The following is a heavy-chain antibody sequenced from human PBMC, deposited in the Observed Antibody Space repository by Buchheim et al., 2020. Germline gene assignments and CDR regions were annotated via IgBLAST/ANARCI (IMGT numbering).Heavy chain of an antibody. J-gene: IGHJ6*02. Sequence: EVQLVESGGGLVKPGGSLRLSCAASGFTFSIYSINWVRQAPGKGLEWVSAISSTSSYTYYADSVKGRFTISRDNAKNSLYLQMNSLRAEDTAVYYCARECTYGSPSVWGQGTT. CDR2: ISSTSSYT. V-gene: IGHV3-21*01. CDR3: ARECTYGSPSV. D-gene: IGHD3-10*01. CDR1: GFTFSIYS.